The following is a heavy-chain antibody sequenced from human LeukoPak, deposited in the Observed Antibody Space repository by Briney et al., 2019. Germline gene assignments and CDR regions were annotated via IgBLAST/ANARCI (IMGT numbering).Heavy chain of an antibody. CDR1: GGSISNDNW. J-gene: IGHJ4*02. D-gene: IGHD3-22*01. V-gene: IGHV4-4*02. CDR3: ARDRVPGYYYDISGCQAYFDY. Sequence: SETLSVTSAVPGGSISNDNWWSWVRQPPGKALKWIGEIYHSGSTNYNPSLKSRVTISVDKSQNHFSLKLTSVTAADTAVYYCARDRVPGYYYDISGCQAYFDYWGQGTLVTVSS. CDR2: IYHSGST.